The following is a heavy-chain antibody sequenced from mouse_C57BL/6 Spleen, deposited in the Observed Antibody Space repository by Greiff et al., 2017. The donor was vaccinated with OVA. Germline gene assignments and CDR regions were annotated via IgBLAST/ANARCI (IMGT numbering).Heavy chain of an antibody. CDR1: GYTFTSYW. CDR2: INPSSGYT. V-gene: IGHV1-7*01. J-gene: IGHJ1*03. Sequence: VQLQQSGAELAKPGASVKLSCKASGYTFTSYWMHWVKQRPGQGLEWIGYINPSSGYTKYNQKFKDKATLTADKSSSTAYMQLSSLTYDDSAVYYCARGDGSSYWYFDVWGTGTTVTVSS. CDR3: ARGDGSSYWYFDV. D-gene: IGHD1-1*01.